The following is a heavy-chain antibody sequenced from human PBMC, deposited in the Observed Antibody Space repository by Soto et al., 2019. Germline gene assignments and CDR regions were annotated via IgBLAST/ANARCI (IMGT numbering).Heavy chain of an antibody. J-gene: IGHJ4*02. V-gene: IGHV1-69*01. D-gene: IGHD1-1*01. CDR3: AIGTSKSWTCDF. Sequence: QVQVVQSVAEVKNPGSSVKVSCKASGVTFSNYAISWVRQAPGHGLEWVGGIIPLTETPVYAQTVQGRLTITADEIPSAAYMDLSRLRSDDTAVYYCAIGTSKSWTCDFWGQGTLVTGSS. CDR1: GVTFSNYA. CDR2: IIPLTETP.